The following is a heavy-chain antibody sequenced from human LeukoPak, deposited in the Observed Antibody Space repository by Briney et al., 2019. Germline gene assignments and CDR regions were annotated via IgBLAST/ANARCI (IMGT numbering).Heavy chain of an antibody. CDR1: GYTFTSYY. CDR2: INPSGGST. J-gene: IGHJ5*02. D-gene: IGHD3-22*01. CDR3: ARDGYYYDSTGGSNWFDP. Sequence: ASVKVSCRASGYTFTSYYMHWVRQAPGQGLEWMGIINPSGGSTSYAQKFQGRVTMTRDTSTSTVYMELSSLRSEDTAVYYCARDGYYYDSTGGSNWFDPWGQGTLVTVSS. V-gene: IGHV1-46*01.